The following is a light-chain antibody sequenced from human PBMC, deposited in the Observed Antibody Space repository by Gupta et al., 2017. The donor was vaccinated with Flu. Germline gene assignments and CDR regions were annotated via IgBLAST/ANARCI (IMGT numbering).Light chain of an antibody. J-gene: IGKJ4*01. CDR1: QSINSD. V-gene: IGKV3-15*01. CDR3: QQYNNWPPLT. CDR2: GAS. Sequence: EIVMTQSPATLSVSPGDRASLSCRARQSINSDLAWYQQRPGQAPRLLIYGASTRATGVPARVSGSGSGTQFTLTISSLQSEDFALYYCQQYNNWPPLTFGGGTKVEIK.